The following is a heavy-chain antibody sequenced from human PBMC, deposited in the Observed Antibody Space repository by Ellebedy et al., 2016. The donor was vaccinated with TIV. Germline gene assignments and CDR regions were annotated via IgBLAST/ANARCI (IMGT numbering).Heavy chain of an antibody. Sequence: SVKVSCXASGGTFSSYAISWVRQAPGQGLEWMGGIIPIFGTANYAQKFQGRVTITADESTSTAYMELSSLRSEDTAVYYCARRYTKDPYGSGKGWFDPWGQGTLVTVSS. CDR2: IIPIFGTA. CDR3: ARRYTKDPYGSGKGWFDP. V-gene: IGHV1-69*13. CDR1: GGTFSSYA. J-gene: IGHJ5*02. D-gene: IGHD3-10*01.